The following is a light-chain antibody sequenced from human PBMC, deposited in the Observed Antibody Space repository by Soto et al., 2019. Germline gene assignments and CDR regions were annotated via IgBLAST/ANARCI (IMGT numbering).Light chain of an antibody. Sequence: QSVLTQPASVSGSPGQSITISCTGTSSDVGGYNYVSWYQQHPGKAPKLMIYEVSNRPSGVSNRFSGSKSGNTASLTISGLQAEDEADYYCSSYTSRSTLVFGTGTKVIV. CDR3: SSYTSRSTLV. CDR2: EVS. V-gene: IGLV2-14*01. CDR1: SSDVGGYNY. J-gene: IGLJ1*01.